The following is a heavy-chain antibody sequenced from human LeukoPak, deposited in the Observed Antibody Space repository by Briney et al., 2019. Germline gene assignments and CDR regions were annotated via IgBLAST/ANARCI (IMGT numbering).Heavy chain of an antibody. CDR1: GYTFTRYP. CDR3: ARKDYFGSGIYFFDY. D-gene: IGHD3-10*01. J-gene: IGHJ4*02. Sequence: ASVKVSCKASGYTFTRYPIHWVRQAPGQRLEWMGWINPANGDTGYSKKFQGRVTITRDTSASTAYMELSSLSSEGTALYYCARKDYFGSGIYFFDYWGQGALVTVSS. CDR2: INPANGDT. V-gene: IGHV1-3*01.